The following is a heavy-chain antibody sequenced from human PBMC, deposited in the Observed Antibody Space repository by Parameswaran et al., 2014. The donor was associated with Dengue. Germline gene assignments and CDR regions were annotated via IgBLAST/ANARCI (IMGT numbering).Heavy chain of an antibody. CDR3: AWIGDGVGLDY. D-gene: IGHD3-10*01. Sequence: VRQMPGKGLEWVAVISYDGSNKYYADSVKGRFTISRDNSKNTLYLQMNSLRAEDTAVYYCAWIGDGVGLDYWGQGTLVTVSS. J-gene: IGHJ4*02. V-gene: IGHV3-30-3*01. CDR2: ISYDGSNK.